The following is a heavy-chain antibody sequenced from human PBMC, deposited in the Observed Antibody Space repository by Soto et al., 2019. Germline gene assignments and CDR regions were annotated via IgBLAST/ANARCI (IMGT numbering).Heavy chain of an antibody. Sequence: QVPLVQSGAEVKKPGASVKVSCKASGYTFTSYGISWVRQAPGQGLEWMGWISAYNGNTNYAQKLQGRVTMTTDTSTSTAYIELRSPRSDHPAGYYCARDISPEGYYVPPYFCGGTDGWGQGTTVTVSS. CDR1: GYTFTSYG. D-gene: IGHD2-15*01. CDR2: ISAYNGNT. CDR3: ARDISPEGYYVPPYFCGGTDG. J-gene: IGHJ6*02. V-gene: IGHV1-18*01.